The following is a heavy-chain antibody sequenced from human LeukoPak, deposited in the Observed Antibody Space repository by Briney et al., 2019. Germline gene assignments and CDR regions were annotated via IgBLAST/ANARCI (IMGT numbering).Heavy chain of an antibody. CDR2: ISSSSSYI. CDR3: ARSPVTMVRGVINYFDY. V-gene: IGHV3-11*06. D-gene: IGHD3-10*01. Sequence: GGSLRLSCAASGFTFSDYYMSWIRQAPGKGLEWVSSISSSSSYIYYADSVKGRFTISRDNAKNSLYLQMNSLRAEDTAVYYCARSPVTMVRGVINYFDYWGQGTLVTVSS. J-gene: IGHJ4*02. CDR1: GFTFSDYY.